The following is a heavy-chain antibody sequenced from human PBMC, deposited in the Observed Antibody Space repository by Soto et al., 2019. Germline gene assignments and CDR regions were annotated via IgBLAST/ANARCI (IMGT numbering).Heavy chain of an antibody. D-gene: IGHD2-15*01. CDR2: TIPVSQTA. V-gene: IGHV1-69*01. CDR1: GATFSSYA. CDR3: ARARSGGWTGPFDN. J-gene: IGHJ4*02. Sequence: QVQVVQSGAEVKKPGASVKVSCKASGATFSSYAIAWVRQAPGQGLEWMGGTIPVSQTANYAQKFMDRVTISADDSTNTAYMELSSLRFEDTAVYYCARARSGGWTGPFDNWGQGTLVTVSS.